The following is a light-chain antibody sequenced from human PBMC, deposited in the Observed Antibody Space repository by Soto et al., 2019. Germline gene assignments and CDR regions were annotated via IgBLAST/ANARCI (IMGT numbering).Light chain of an antibody. Sequence: DIQMTHSPSSLSASVLYIVTITFRASQGIRNDLGWYQQKPGKAPKRLIYAASSLQSGVPSRFSGSGSGTEFTLTISSLEPEDFAVYYCQKYGKLPINFGQGTKVDIK. J-gene: IGKJ1*01. CDR3: QKYGKLPIN. CDR1: QGIRND. CDR2: AAS. V-gene: IGKV1-17*01.